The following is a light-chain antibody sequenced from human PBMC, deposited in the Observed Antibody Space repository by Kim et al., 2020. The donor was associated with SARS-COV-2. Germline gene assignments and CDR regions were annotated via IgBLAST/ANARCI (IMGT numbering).Light chain of an antibody. V-gene: IGKV1D-16*02. CDR1: KGFSKR. J-gene: IGKJ2*01. CDR2: AAY. CDR3: QQYSTYPYT. Sequence: AFVGERVTMTGGAGKGFSKRLAWYHQNQGKAPTSLIYAAYSLKSGVPSRFRESRSGTDFTLPNSSLQREDFATYYCQQYSTYPYTFGQGNKLEI.